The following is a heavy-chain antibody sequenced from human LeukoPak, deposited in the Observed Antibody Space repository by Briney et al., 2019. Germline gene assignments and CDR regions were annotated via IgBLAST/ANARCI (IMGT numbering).Heavy chain of an antibody. J-gene: IGHJ4*02. CDR2: INYSGYT. CDR3: ARVHEDGVGYYDSSGYYYFDY. D-gene: IGHD3-22*01. CDR1: GGSISSSSYY. V-gene: IGHV4-39*06. Sequence: KASETLSLTCNVSGGSISSSSYYWGWIRQPPGKGLEWIGSINYSGYTYYNPSLKSRVTISVDTSKNQFTLKLSSVTAADTAVYYCARVHEDGVGYYDSSGYYYFDYWGQGTLVTVSS.